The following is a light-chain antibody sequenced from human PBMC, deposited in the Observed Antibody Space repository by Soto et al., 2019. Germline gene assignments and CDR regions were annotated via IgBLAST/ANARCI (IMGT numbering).Light chain of an antibody. CDR3: HQYATSPFT. J-gene: IGKJ2*01. CDR1: ETIGRAY. V-gene: IGKV3-20*01. CDR2: GTS. Sequence: IVLTQSPGTVSLSPGERATLSCRASETIGRAYFAWYQHRPGRTPRLVLSGTSNRAAGIPDRFGGSGSGADFTLTISGVVPEDSAVYYCHQYATSPFTFGQGTKLEIK.